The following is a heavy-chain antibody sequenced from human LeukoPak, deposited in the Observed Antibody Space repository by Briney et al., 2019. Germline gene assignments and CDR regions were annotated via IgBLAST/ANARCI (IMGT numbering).Heavy chain of an antibody. CDR1: GYTLTELS. Sequence: AASVKVSCKVSGYTLTELSMHWVRQAPGKGLEWMGGFDPEDGETIYAQKFQGRVTMTEDTSTDTAYMELSSLRSEDTAVYYCATVLPQANDFRSGYPNFDYWGQGTLVTVSS. CDR3: ATVLPQANDFRSGYPNFDY. J-gene: IGHJ4*02. D-gene: IGHD3-3*01. V-gene: IGHV1-24*01. CDR2: FDPEDGET.